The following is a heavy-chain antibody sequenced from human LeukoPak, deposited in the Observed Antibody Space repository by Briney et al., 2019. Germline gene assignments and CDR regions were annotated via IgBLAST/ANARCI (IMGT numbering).Heavy chain of an antibody. J-gene: IGHJ4*02. CDR2: IYTSGST. CDR3: ARETPYGSGSYPFDY. V-gene: IGHV4-61*02. D-gene: IGHD3-10*01. CDR1: GGSISSGSYY. Sequence: SETLSLTCTVSGGSISSGSYYWSWIRQPAGKGLEWIGRIYTSGSTHYNPSLKSRVTISVDTSKKQFSLKLSSVTAADTAVYYCARETPYGSGSYPFDYWGQGILVTVSS.